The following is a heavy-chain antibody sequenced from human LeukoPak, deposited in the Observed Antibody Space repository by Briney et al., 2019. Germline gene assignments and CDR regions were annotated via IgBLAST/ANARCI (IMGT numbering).Heavy chain of an antibody. CDR3: ASRKVGAALNGNYYYYGVDV. CDR1: GFTVVGYA. D-gene: IGHD1-26*01. Sequence: GGSLRLSCAASGFTVVGYAMNWVRQAPGKGLEWVSYISSSGSSTYYADSVRGRFTISRDNAKNSLYLRMNSLRAEDTAVYYCASRKVGAALNGNYYYYGVDVWGQGTTVTVSS. CDR2: ISSSGSST. V-gene: IGHV3-48*04. J-gene: IGHJ6*02.